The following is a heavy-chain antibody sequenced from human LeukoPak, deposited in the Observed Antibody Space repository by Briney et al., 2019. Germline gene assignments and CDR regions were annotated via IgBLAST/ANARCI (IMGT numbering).Heavy chain of an antibody. CDR1: GFTFSSYC. D-gene: IGHD4-17*01. Sequence: GGSLRLSCAASGFTFSSYCMNWVRQAPGKGLEWVSYINSSSSYKYYADSVKGRFTISRDNAKNELYLQMRSLSAVETAVYYCARDFMATVTAVDYWGQGTLVTVSS. J-gene: IGHJ4*02. V-gene: IGHV3-21*01. CDR2: INSSSSYK. CDR3: ARDFMATVTAVDY.